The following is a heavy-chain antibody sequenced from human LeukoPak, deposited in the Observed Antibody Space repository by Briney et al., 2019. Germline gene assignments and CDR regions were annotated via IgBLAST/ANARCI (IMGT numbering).Heavy chain of an antibody. CDR1: GFTFGSYW. CDR2: INNDGSDT. Sequence: PGGSLRLSCAASGFTFGSYWMHWVRQTPGKGLVWVSHINNDGSDTSYADSVKGRFTITRDNAKNTLFLQMNSLRAEDTAVYYCARDGILGSHDCWGQGTLVTVSS. CDR3: ARDGILGSHDC. J-gene: IGHJ4*02. D-gene: IGHD3-3*02. V-gene: IGHV3-74*01.